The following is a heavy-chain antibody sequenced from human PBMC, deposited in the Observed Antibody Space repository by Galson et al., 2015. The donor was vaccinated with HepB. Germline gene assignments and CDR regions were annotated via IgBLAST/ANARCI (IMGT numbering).Heavy chain of an antibody. Sequence: SVKVSCKVSGYTLTELSMHWVRQAPGKGLEWMGGFDPEDGETIYAQKFQGRVTMTEDTSTDTAYMELSSLRSEDTAVYYCATSVVAATSTDAFDIWGQGTMVTVSS. V-gene: IGHV1-24*01. CDR1: GYTLTELS. CDR2: FDPEDGET. J-gene: IGHJ3*02. CDR3: ATSVVAATSTDAFDI. D-gene: IGHD2-15*01.